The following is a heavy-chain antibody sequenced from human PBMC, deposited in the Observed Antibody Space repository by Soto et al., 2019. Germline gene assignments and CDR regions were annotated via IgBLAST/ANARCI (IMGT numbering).Heavy chain of an antibody. Sequence: ASVKVSCKTSGYDFFRYNMHWVRQAPGQGLEWMGVINANGGCTRHAQKFQGRVIMTRDTSSKIVYMELSGLTSEDTAMYYCTRADSDGVILPDVRPLFDLWGQGALVTVSS. CDR1: GYDFFRYN. CDR3: TRADSDGVILPDVRPLFDL. D-gene: IGHD2-8*01. CDR2: INANGGCT. V-gene: IGHV1-46*01. J-gene: IGHJ4*02.